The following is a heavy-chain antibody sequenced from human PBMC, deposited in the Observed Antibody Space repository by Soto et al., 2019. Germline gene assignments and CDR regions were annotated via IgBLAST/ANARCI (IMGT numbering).Heavy chain of an antibody. CDR2: IYHSGST. V-gene: IGHV4-4*02. Sequence: SETLSLTCAVSGGSISSSNWWSWVRQPPGKGLEWIGEIYHSGSTNYNPSLKSRVTISVDKSKNQFSLKLSSVTAADTAVYYCARDWRFLGRPGLGMDVWGQGTTVTVSS. D-gene: IGHD2-15*01. J-gene: IGHJ6*02. CDR1: GGSISSSNW. CDR3: ARDWRFLGRPGLGMDV.